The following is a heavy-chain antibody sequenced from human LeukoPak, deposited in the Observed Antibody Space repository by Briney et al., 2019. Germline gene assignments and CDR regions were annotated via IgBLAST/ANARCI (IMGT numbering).Heavy chain of an antibody. CDR2: IWHDGSNK. D-gene: IGHD4-17*01. Sequence: PGRSLRLSCAASGFTFSSYGMPWVRQAPGKGLEWVAVIWHDGSNKYYADSVKGRFTISRDNSKNTLYLQMNSLRAEDTAVYYCARADGDYPYYYYMDVWGKGTTVTVSS. J-gene: IGHJ6*03. V-gene: IGHV3-33*01. CDR3: ARADGDYPYYYYMDV. CDR1: GFTFSSYG.